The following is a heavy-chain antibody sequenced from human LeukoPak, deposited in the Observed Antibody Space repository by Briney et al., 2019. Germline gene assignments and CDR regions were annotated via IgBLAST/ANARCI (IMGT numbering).Heavy chain of an antibody. Sequence: PGGSLRLSCLGSGFSFRNYVMNGVRQAPGKGLEWLATIYGSGVSISYADSVKGRFTISRDNSNNTLYLQMSSLRAEDTAIYYCAKDLGWELPAEAFWGQGTLVTVSA. J-gene: IGHJ1*01. CDR1: GFSFRNYV. CDR3: AKDLGWELPAEAF. CDR2: IYGSGVSI. V-gene: IGHV3-23*01. D-gene: IGHD1-26*01.